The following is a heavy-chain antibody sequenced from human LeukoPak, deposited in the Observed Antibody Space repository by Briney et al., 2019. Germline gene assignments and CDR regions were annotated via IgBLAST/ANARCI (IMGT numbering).Heavy chain of an antibody. J-gene: IGHJ4*02. Sequence: GGSLRLSCAASGFTFSSYEMNWVRQAPGKGLEWVSYISSSGGTIYYADSVKGRFTISRDNAKNSLYLQMNSLRAEDTAVYYCARKYDLWRFDYWGQGTLVTVSS. CDR3: ARKYDLWRFDY. CDR1: GFTFSSYE. D-gene: IGHD3-3*01. CDR2: ISSSGGTI. V-gene: IGHV3-48*03.